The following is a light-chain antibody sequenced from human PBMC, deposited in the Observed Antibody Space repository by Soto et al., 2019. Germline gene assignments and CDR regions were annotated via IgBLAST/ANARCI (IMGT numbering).Light chain of an antibody. J-gene: IGKJ4*01. Sequence: EFVLTQSPATLSLSLGEKATLSCRASQSVSSYLAWYQQKPGQAPRLLIYDASNRATGIPARFSGSGSGTDFTLTISSIESEDFAVYYCQLRSNWPTFGGGTKVDIK. CDR2: DAS. CDR1: QSVSSY. V-gene: IGKV3-11*01. CDR3: QLRSNWPT.